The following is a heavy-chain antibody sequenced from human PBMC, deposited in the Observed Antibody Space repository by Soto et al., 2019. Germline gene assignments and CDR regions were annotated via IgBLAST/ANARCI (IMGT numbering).Heavy chain of an antibody. CDR2: ISGSGSGT. J-gene: IGHJ4*02. CDR1: GFTFSSYA. Sequence: EVQLLESGGGLVQPGGSLRLSCVASGFTFSSYAMSWVRQAPGKGLEWVSAISGSGSGTYYADSVKGRFTISRDNPKNTLYLQMDSLRAEDTAVYYCAKGLVRFECSGYPAFYWGQGTLVTVSS. V-gene: IGHV3-23*01. CDR3: AKGLVRFECSGYPAFY. D-gene: IGHD3-22*01.